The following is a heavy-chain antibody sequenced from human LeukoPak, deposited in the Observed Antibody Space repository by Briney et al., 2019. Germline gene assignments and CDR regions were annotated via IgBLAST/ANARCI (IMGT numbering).Heavy chain of an antibody. J-gene: IGHJ5*02. V-gene: IGHV1-2*02. CDR2: INPNSGGT. D-gene: IGHD6-6*01. Sequence: ASVKVSCKASGYTFTGYYMHWVRQAPGQGLEWMGWINPNSGGTNYAQTFQGRVTMTRDTSISTAYMELSRLRSDDTAVYYRARDYSSSSYWVDPWGQGTLVTVSS. CDR3: ARDYSSSSYWVDP. CDR1: GYTFTGYY.